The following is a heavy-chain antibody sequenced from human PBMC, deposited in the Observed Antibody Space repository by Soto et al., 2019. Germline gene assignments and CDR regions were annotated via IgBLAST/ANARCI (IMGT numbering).Heavy chain of an antibody. V-gene: IGHV1-18*04. D-gene: IGHD3-3*01. CDR1: GYTFTSYG. J-gene: IGHJ2*01. Sequence: QVQLVQSGAEVKKPGASVKVSCKASGYTFTSYGISWVRQAPGQGLEWMGWISAYNGNTNYAQKLQGRVTMITDTSTSTAYMELRSLRSDDTAVYYCARVQYYDFWSGAYWYFDLWGRGTLVTVSS. CDR2: ISAYNGNT. CDR3: ARVQYYDFWSGAYWYFDL.